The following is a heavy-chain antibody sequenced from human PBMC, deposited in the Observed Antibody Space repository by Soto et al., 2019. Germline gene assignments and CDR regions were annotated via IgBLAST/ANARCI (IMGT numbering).Heavy chain of an antibody. V-gene: IGHV3-53*01. CDR2: IYGGGST. CDR1: GFSVNSNY. Sequence: GGSPRLSCAASGFSVNSNYMSWVRQAPGKGLEWVSVIYGGGSTYYADSVKGRFTISRDNSKNTLYLQMNSLRAEDTAVYYCAREGAVAGTHRPLPLGYWGQGTLVTVSS. J-gene: IGHJ4*02. D-gene: IGHD6-19*01. CDR3: AREGAVAGTHRPLPLGY.